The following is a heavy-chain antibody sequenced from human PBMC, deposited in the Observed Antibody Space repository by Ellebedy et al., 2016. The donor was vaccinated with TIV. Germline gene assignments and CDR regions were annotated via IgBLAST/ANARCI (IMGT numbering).Heavy chain of an antibody. J-gene: IGHJ4*02. V-gene: IGHV4-39*07. Sequence: MPSETLSLTCTVSGGSISSTSNFWSWIRQPPGKGLEWIGTFNHSGSPNYNPSLKSRVTITVDTSKNQLSLKLSSVTAAETAVYYCARAVFGTKFDFWGQGTLVTVSS. CDR3: ARAVFGTKFDF. CDR2: FNHSGSP. CDR1: GGSISSTSNF. D-gene: IGHD1-14*01.